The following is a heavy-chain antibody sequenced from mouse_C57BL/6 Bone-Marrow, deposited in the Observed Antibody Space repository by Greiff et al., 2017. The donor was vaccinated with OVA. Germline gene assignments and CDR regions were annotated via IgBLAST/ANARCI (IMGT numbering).Heavy chain of an antibody. V-gene: IGHV14-2*01. CDR3: TGVCYDFCWYFDV. J-gene: IGHJ1*03. D-gene: IGHD2-4*01. CDR1: GFNINDYY. CDR2: IDPEDGET. Sequence: VQLQQSGAELVKPGASVKLSCTASGFNINDYYMHWVKQRTEQGLEWIGRIDPEDGETKYAPKFQGKATITADTSSNTAYLQLSSMTSENTAAYYCTGVCYDFCWYFDVWGTGTTVTVSS.